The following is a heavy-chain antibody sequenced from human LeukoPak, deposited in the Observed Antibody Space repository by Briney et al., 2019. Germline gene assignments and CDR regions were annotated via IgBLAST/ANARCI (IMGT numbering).Heavy chain of an antibody. V-gene: IGHV4-39*07. Sequence: SETPSLTCAVSGGSISSSSYYWGWIRQPPGKGLEWIGSIYYSGSTYYNPSLKSRVTISVDTSKNQFSLKPSSVTAADTAVYYCARDLSRRGLDYWGQGTLVTVSS. CDR3: ARDLSRRGLDY. D-gene: IGHD2-2*01. CDR2: IYYSGST. J-gene: IGHJ4*02. CDR1: GGSISSSSYY.